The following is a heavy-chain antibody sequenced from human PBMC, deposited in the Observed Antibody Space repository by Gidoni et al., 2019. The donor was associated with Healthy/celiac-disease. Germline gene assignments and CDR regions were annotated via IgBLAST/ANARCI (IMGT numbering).Heavy chain of an antibody. J-gene: IGHJ6*02. CDR2: IWYDGSNK. Sequence: PGKGLEWAAVIWYDGSNKYYADSVKGRFTISRDNSKNTLYLQMNSLRAEDTAVYYCARETGWFGELGGYGMDVWGQGTTVTVSS. D-gene: IGHD3-10*01. CDR3: ARETGWFGELGGYGMDV. V-gene: IGHV3-33*01.